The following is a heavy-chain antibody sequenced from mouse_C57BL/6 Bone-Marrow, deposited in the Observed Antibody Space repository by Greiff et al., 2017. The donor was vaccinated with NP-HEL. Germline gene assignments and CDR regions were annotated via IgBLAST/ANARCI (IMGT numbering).Heavy chain of an antibody. CDR3: ARVWGHLDY. V-gene: IGHV5-4*01. CDR1: GFTFSSYA. D-gene: IGHD4-1*01. CDR2: ISDGGSYT. J-gene: IGHJ4*01. Sequence: EVQGVESGGGLVKPGGSLKLSCAASGFTFSSYAMSWVRQTPEKRLEWVATISDGGSYTYYPDNVKGRFTISRDNAKNNLYLQMSHLKSEDTAMYYCARVWGHLDYWGQGTSVTVSS.